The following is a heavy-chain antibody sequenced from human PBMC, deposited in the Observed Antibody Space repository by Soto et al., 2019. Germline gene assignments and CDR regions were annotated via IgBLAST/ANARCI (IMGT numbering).Heavy chain of an antibody. CDR1: GGSISSSSYY. J-gene: IGHJ5*02. V-gene: IGHV4-39*07. CDR2: IYATGST. D-gene: IGHD1-1*01. Sequence: SETLSLTCTVSGGSISSSSYYWGWIRQPAGKGLEWIGRIYATGSTDYNPSLKSRVMISVDTSKKQFSLKLRSVTAADTAVYYCVRDGTKTLRDWFDPWGQGISVTVSS. CDR3: VRDGTKTLRDWFDP.